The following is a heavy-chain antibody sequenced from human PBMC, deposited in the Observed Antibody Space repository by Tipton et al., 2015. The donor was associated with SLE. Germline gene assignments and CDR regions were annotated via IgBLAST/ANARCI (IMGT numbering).Heavy chain of an antibody. CDR2: ISSSSSTI. CDR1: GFTFSSYS. CDR3: ARDRLAPALNWFGP. J-gene: IGHJ5*02. D-gene: IGHD2-2*01. V-gene: IGHV3-48*01. Sequence: GSLRLSCAASGFTFSSYSMNWVRQAPGKGLEWVSYISSSSSTIYYADSVKGRFTISRDNAKNSLYLQMNSLRAEDTAVYYCARDRLAPALNWFGPWGQGNLFSVSS.